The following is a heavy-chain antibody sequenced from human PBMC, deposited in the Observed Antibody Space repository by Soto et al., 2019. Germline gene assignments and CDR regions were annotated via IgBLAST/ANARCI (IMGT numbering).Heavy chain of an antibody. V-gene: IGHV5-10-1*01. J-gene: IGHJ6*02. Sequence: PVESLKISWKGSLYSFTSYWSSWVLHLPVKCLEFMGRIDPSDSYTNYSPSFQGHVTISADKSISTAYLQWSSLKASDTAMYYCARRKTAMVTSDYYGMDVWGQGTTVTV. CDR1: LYSFTSYW. CDR2: IDPSDSYT. CDR3: ARRKTAMVTSDYYGMDV. D-gene: IGHD5-18*01.